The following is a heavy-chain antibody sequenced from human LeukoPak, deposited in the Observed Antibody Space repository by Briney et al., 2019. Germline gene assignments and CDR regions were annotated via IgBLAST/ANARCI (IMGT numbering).Heavy chain of an antibody. CDR2: INTNTGNP. CDR3: ARNGDYDSLDAFDI. Sequence: ASVKVSCKASGYTFTSYAMNRVRQAPGQGLEWMGWINTNTGNPTYAQGFTGRFVFSLDTSVSTAYLQISSLKAEDTAVYYCARNGDYDSLDAFDIWGQGTMVTVSS. J-gene: IGHJ3*02. D-gene: IGHD3-3*01. CDR1: GYTFTSYA. V-gene: IGHV7-4-1*02.